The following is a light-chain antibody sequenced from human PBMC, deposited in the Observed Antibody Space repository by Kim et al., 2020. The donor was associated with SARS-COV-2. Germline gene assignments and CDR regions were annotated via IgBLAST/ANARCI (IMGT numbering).Light chain of an antibody. CDR2: DTA. CDR3: LLFYSGVQI. Sequence: GGTLTLPCASSTGGVNSSNYPYWIQQKPGQAPRTLIYDTASKRSWTPARFSGSLLGGKAALILSEAQPEDEADYYCLLFYSGVQIFGGGTQLNV. V-gene: IGLV7-46*01. CDR1: TGGVNSSNY. J-gene: IGLJ2*01.